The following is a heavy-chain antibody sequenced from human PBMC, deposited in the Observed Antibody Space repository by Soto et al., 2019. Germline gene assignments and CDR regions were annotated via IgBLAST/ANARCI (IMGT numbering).Heavy chain of an antibody. D-gene: IGHD1-26*01. Sequence: QVQLVQSGAEVKKPGASVKVSCKASGYTFTSYGISWVRQAPGQGLEWMGWISAYNGNTNYAQKLQGRVTMTTDTSTRKAYMELRSLRSEDTAVYYCARGSGSGSYSEEFGWFDPWGQGTLVTVSS. CDR2: ISAYNGNT. CDR3: ARGSGSGSYSEEFGWFDP. V-gene: IGHV1-18*01. CDR1: GYTFTSYG. J-gene: IGHJ5*02.